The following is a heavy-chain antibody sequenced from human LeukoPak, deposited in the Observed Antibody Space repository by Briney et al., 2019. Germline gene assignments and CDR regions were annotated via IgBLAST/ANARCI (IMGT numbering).Heavy chain of an antibody. CDR3: ANGDCRGGRCSSGAY. CDR2: TRDDGSKN. Sequence: GGSLTLSCAASGFNFRNYGMHWVRQAPGKGLEWVAYTRDDGSKNWYGDSVKGRFTISRDNSKSTLYLQMNSPRGEDTAVYYCANGDCRGGRCSSGAYWGQGTLVTVSS. D-gene: IGHD2-15*01. CDR1: GFNFRNYG. J-gene: IGHJ4*02. V-gene: IGHV3-30*02.